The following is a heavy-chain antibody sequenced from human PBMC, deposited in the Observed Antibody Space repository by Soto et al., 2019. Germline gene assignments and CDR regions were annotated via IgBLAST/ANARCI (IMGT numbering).Heavy chain of an antibody. D-gene: IGHD3-22*01. CDR1: GFAFNNYG. CDR2: ISKSDYT. CDR3: AREDSIIIPAVSDF. J-gene: IGHJ4*02. V-gene: IGHV3-21*01. Sequence: PGGSLRLSCTVSGFAFNNYGINWVRQAPGKGLEWVSSISKSDYTYYSDSVKGRFTISRDNAKNSVSLQMNTLRVEDTAVYYCAREDSIIIPAVSDFWGQGTLVTFSS.